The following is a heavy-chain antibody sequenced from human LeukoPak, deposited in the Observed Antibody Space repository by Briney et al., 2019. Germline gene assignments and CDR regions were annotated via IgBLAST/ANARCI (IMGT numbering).Heavy chain of an antibody. J-gene: IGHJ4*02. Sequence: GGSLRLSCAASGFTFSNYAMNWVRQAPGKGLEWVSSISGSSTDIYYADSVRGRFTISRDNAKNSLYLQINSLRAEDTAIYYCARKGYYDSSGYDYWGQGTLVTVSS. CDR2: ISGSSTDI. CDR1: GFTFSNYA. V-gene: IGHV3-21*01. CDR3: ARKGYYDSSGYDY. D-gene: IGHD3-22*01.